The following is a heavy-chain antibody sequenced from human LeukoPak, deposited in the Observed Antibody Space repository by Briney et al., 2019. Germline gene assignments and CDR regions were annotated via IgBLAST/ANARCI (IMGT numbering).Heavy chain of an antibody. CDR1: GGSFSGYY. V-gene: IGHV4-34*01. J-gene: IGHJ4*02. CDR3: ARGSRYYVYVWGSYPPIGYYFDY. Sequence: SETLSLTCAVYGGSFSGYYWSWIRQPPGKGLEWIREINHSGSTNYNPSLKSRVTISVDTSKNQFSLKLSSVTAADTAVYYCARGSRYYVYVWGSYPPIGYYFDYWGQGTLVTVSS. D-gene: IGHD3-16*02. CDR2: INHSGST.